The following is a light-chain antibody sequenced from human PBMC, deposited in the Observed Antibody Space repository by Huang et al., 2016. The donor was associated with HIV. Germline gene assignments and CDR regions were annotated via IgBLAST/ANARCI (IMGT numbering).Light chain of an antibody. J-gene: IGKJ4*01. V-gene: IGKV1-39*01. CDR2: VAY. Sequence: DIQMTQSPSSLSASVGDRVTIACRASQSIGTYLNWYQQKTGKAPRLLIHVAYSLQSGVPSRCSCSGSGTDFTLTISSLQPEDFATYYCQQSYSALGLTFGGGTKVESK. CDR1: QSIGTY. CDR3: QQSYSALGLT.